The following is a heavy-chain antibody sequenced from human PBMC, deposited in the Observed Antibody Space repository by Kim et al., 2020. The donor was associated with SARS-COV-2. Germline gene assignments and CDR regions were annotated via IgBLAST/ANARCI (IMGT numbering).Heavy chain of an antibody. J-gene: IGHJ4*02. V-gene: IGHV4-39*01. Sequence: HPSLKSRVTISVDTSKNHFSLKLGSVTAADTAVYYCVEEVGMAAAPVYYWGQGTLVTVSS. D-gene: IGHD6-13*01. CDR3: VEEVGMAAAPVYY.